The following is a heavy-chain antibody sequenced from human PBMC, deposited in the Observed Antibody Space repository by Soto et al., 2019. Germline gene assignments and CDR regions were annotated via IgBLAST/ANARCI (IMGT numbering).Heavy chain of an antibody. V-gene: IGHV2-5*02. D-gene: IGHD2-2*01. CDR3: APRHVKVGLDY. CDR1: GFSLSTSGVG. CDR2: IYWDDDK. J-gene: IGHJ4*02. Sequence: QITLKESGPTLVKPTQTLTLTCTFSGFSLSTSGVGVGWIRQPPGKALEWLALIYWDDDKRYSPSLKSRLTXHXVTSKNQVVLTMTNMDPVDTATYYCAPRHVKVGLDYWGQGTLVTVSS.